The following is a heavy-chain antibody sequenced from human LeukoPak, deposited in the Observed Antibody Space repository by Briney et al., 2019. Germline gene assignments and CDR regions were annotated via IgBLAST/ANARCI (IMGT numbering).Heavy chain of an antibody. V-gene: IGHV1-18*01. Sequence: ASVKVSCKASGYTFTSYGISWVRQAPGQGLEWMGWISAYNGNTNYAQKLQGRVTMTTDTSTSTAYMELRSLRPDDTAVYYCARVGYSSGWYDWDFDYWGQGTLVTVSS. J-gene: IGHJ4*02. CDR2: ISAYNGNT. CDR1: GYTFTSYG. D-gene: IGHD6-19*01. CDR3: ARVGYSSGWYDWDFDY.